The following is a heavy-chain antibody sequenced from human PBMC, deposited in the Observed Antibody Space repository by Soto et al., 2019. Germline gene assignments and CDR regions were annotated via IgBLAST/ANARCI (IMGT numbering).Heavy chain of an antibody. D-gene: IGHD4-17*01. V-gene: IGHV4-30-2*01. Sequence: TPSLTRPFSCGSIRSGGFFWEWNPQHPGKGLEWIGYIYHSGSTYYNPSLKSRVTISVDRSKNQFSLKLSSVTAADTAVYYCARAMTTVTTIDYWGQGTLVTVSS. J-gene: IGHJ4*02. CDR3: ARAMTTVTTIDY. CDR2: IYHSGST. CDR1: CGSIRSGGFF.